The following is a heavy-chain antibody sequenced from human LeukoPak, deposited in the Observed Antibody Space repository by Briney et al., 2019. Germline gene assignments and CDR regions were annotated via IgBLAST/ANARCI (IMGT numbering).Heavy chain of an antibody. J-gene: IGHJ4*02. CDR3: ARRRGGGFDY. V-gene: IGHV4-39*01. Sequence: SETLSLTCTVSGGSISGSSYYWGWIRQPPGKGLEWIGSIYYSGNTYYNPSLKSRVTISVDTSKNQFSLKLNSVTAADTAVYYCARRRGGGFDYWGQGTLVTVSS. CDR1: GGSISGSSYY. D-gene: IGHD3-16*01. CDR2: IYYSGNT.